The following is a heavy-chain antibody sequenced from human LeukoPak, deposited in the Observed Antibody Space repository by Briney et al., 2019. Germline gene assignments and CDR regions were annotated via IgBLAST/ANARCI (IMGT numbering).Heavy chain of an antibody. Sequence: PGRSLRLSCAASGFTFVDYAMYWARQAPGKGLEWVSGITWNSGKVAYADSAQGRFTISRDNAKNSLYLQMNSLRPEDTALYYCAKATSTYGDSDLWGRGTLVTVSS. V-gene: IGHV3-9*01. CDR2: ITWNSGKV. J-gene: IGHJ2*01. D-gene: IGHD4-17*01. CDR3: AKATSTYGDSDL. CDR1: GFTFVDYA.